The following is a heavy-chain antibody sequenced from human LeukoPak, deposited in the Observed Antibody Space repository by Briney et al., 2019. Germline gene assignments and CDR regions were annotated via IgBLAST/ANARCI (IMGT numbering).Heavy chain of an antibody. CDR2: ISGSAGST. D-gene: IGHD6-19*01. CDR1: GFTFSSYA. V-gene: IGHV3-23*01. Sequence: PGGSLRLSCAASGFTFSSYAMSWVRQAPGKGLEWVSAISGSAGSTNYADSVKGRFTISRDNSKNTLYLQMNSLRAEDTAVYYCAKDRGSGWYPDYFDFWGQGTLVTVSS. J-gene: IGHJ4*02. CDR3: AKDRGSGWYPDYFDF.